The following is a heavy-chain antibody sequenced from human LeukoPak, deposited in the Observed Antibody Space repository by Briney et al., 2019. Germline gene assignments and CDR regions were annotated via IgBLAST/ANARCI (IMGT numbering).Heavy chain of an antibody. D-gene: IGHD3-9*01. Sequence: ASVKVSCKASGYTFTNYDINWVRQATGQGPEWMGWMNPNRGNTGYAQKFQGRVTMTRNTSISTAYMELSSLRSEDTAVYYCARVRPLAGYRGNWFDPWGQGTLVTVSS. V-gene: IGHV1-8*01. CDR1: GYTFTNYD. CDR2: MNPNRGNT. CDR3: ARVRPLAGYRGNWFDP. J-gene: IGHJ5*02.